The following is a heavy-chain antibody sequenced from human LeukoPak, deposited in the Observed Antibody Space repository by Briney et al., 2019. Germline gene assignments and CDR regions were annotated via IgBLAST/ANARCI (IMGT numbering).Heavy chain of an antibody. J-gene: IGHJ2*01. CDR2: IYYSGST. CDR3: ARVYYDSSAYPVHFDL. CDR1: GGSISSSSYY. D-gene: IGHD3-22*01. V-gene: IGHV4-39*07. Sequence: SETLSLTCTVSGGSISSSSYYWGWIRQPPGKGLEWIGGIYYSGSTYYNPSLKSRVTISVDTSKNQFSLKLSSVTAADTAVYYCARVYYDSSAYPVHFDLWGRGTLVTVSS.